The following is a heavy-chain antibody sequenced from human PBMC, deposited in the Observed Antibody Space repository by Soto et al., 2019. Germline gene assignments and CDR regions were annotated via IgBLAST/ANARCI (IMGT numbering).Heavy chain of an antibody. Sequence: EVQLVETGGGLIQPGGSLRLSCAASGFTVSSNYMSWVRQAPGKGLEWVSVIYNGGNRYYADSVKGRFTISRDNSKNTLYLQMNTLRAEDTAVYYCARDTDFDYRGQGTLVTVSS. CDR1: GFTVSSNY. D-gene: IGHD4-17*01. CDR2: IYNGGNR. CDR3: ARDTDFDY. V-gene: IGHV3-53*02. J-gene: IGHJ4*02.